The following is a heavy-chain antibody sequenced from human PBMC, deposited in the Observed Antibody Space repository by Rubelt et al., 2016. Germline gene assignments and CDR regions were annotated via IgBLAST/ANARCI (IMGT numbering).Heavy chain of an antibody. V-gene: IGHV4-38-2*02. J-gene: IGHJ4*02. CDR3: ARAPFAYYHDISGSALFDY. D-gene: IGHD3-22*01. Sequence: QVHLQESGPGLVKASETLSLTCTVSGYSLSSGYYWVWIRPPPGKGLKWIGSIYHRRGPYYNPSLKRRVPISVERTKNQISLKLGSGNAADTAVYYCARAPFAYYHDISGSALFDYWGQGTLVTVSS. CDR2: IYHRRGP. CDR1: GYSLSSGYY.